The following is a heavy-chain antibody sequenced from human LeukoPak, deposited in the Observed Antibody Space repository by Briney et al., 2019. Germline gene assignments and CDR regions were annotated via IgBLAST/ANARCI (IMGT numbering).Heavy chain of an antibody. CDR3: TSDEGEDTSY. D-gene: IGHD1-26*01. CDR2: IRSKAYGGTA. Sequence: PGGSLRLSCTGSGFIFGDYAMNWVRQAPGKGVEWVGVIRSKAYGGTADYAASVKGRFTISRDDSKSIAYLQMSSLKTEDTAVYYCTSDEGEDTSYWGQGTLVTVSS. CDR1: GFIFGDYA. V-gene: IGHV3-49*04. J-gene: IGHJ4*02.